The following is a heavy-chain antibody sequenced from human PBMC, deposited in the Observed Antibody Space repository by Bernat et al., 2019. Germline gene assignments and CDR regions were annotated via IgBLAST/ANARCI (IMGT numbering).Heavy chain of an antibody. Sequence: QVQLVESGGGVVQPGRSLRLSCAASGFTFSNYAMHCVRQAPGKGLEWVAVISYDGSNKYYADSVKGRLTISRDNSKNILYVQMNSLRVEDTAVYYCAKVPRGYSYGYTSYYYGMDVWGQGTTVTVSS. CDR1: GFTFSNYA. D-gene: IGHD5-18*01. J-gene: IGHJ6*02. V-gene: IGHV3-30-3*01. CDR3: AKVPRGYSYGYTSYYYGMDV. CDR2: ISYDGSNK.